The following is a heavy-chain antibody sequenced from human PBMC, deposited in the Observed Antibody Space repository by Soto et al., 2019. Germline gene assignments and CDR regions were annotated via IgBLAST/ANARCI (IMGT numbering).Heavy chain of an antibody. Sequence: SVKVSCKASGGTFSSYAISWVRQAPGQGLEWMGGIIPIFGTANYAQKFQGRVTITADESTSTAYMELSSLRSEGTAVYYCARGEFGSHYYDSSGYYPFDYWGQGTLVTVSS. V-gene: IGHV1-69*13. CDR3: ARGEFGSHYYDSSGYYPFDY. CDR2: IIPIFGTA. J-gene: IGHJ4*02. D-gene: IGHD3-22*01. CDR1: GGTFSSYA.